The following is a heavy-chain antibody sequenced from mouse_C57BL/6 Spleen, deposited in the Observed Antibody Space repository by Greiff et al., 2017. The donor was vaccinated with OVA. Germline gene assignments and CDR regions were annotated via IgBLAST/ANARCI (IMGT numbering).Heavy chain of an antibody. D-gene: IGHD1-1*01. J-gene: IGHJ4*01. CDR3: ARRATVVATDAMDY. V-gene: IGHV1-55*01. CDR1: GYTFTSYW. Sequence: QVQLQQPGAELVKPGASVKMSCKASGYTFTSYWITWVKQRPGQGLEWIGDIYPGSGSTNYNDKFKSKATLTVDTSSSTAYMQLSSLTSEDSAVYYCARRATVVATDAMDYWGQGTSVTVSS. CDR2: IYPGSGST.